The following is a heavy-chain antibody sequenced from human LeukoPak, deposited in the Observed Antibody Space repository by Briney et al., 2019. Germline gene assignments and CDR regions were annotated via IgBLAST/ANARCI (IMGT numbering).Heavy chain of an antibody. J-gene: IGHJ4*02. CDR2: IRYDGSNK. D-gene: IGHD5-18*01. V-gene: IGHV3-30*02. CDR3: AKGSGRYSYGYYFDY. Sequence: AGGSLRLSCAASGFTFSSYPLNWVRQAPGKGLEWVAFIRYDGSNKYYADSVKGRFTISRDNSKNTLYLQMNSLRAEDTAVCYCAKGSGRYSYGYYFDYWGQGTLVTVSS. CDR1: GFTFSSYP.